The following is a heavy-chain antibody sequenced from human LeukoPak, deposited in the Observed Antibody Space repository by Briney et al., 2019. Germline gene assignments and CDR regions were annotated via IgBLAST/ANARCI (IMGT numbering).Heavy chain of an antibody. CDR1: GFTFSSYA. CDR3: ASLRRPNIGDYLDY. Sequence: PGGSLRLSCAASGFTFSSYAMSWVRQAPGKGLEWVSAISGSGGSTYYADSVKGRFTISRDNSKNTLYLQMNSLRAEDTAVYYCASLRRPNIGDYLDYWGQGTLVTVSS. CDR2: ISGSGGST. V-gene: IGHV3-23*01. J-gene: IGHJ4*02. D-gene: IGHD2/OR15-2a*01.